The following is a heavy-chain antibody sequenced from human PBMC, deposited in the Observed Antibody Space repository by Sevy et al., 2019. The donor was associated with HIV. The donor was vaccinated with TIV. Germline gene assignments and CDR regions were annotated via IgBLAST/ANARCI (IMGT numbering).Heavy chain of an antibody. Sequence: GGSLRLSCAASGFTFNNFAMHWVRLAPGKGPEWVAVVSSDGAITYYADSVKGRFTVSRDNSKSLLFLQMNSLTPNDTAVYFCTKESLRGTYIRGDFDHWGQGTLVTVSS. J-gene: IGHJ4*02. CDR3: TKESLRGTYIRGDFDH. V-gene: IGHV3-30-3*01. CDR1: GFTFNNFA. D-gene: IGHD3-10*02. CDR2: VSSDGAIT.